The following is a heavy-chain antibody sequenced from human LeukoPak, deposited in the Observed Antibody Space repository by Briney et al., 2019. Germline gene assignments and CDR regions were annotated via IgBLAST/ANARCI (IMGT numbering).Heavy chain of an antibody. D-gene: IGHD3-22*01. CDR1: GGSIRSY. Sequence: SETLSLTCTVSGGSIRSYWSWIRQPAGKGLEWIGRIYGSGSTDYNPSLKSRVTMSIDTSKNQFSLNLISVTAADTAVYYCARLPQYYYDSSGYFKLIYYYYYYMDVWGKGTTVTISS. CDR2: IYGSGST. CDR3: ARLPQYYYDSSGYFKLIYYYYYYMDV. J-gene: IGHJ6*03. V-gene: IGHV4-4*07.